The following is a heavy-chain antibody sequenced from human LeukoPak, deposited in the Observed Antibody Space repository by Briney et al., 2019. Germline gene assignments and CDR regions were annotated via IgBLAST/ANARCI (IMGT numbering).Heavy chain of an antibody. CDR2: INPNSGGT. V-gene: IGHV1-2*02. J-gene: IGHJ4*02. CDR1: GYTFTGYH. CDR3: VRFWYSRGDTFDY. D-gene: IGHD6-19*01. Sequence: GASVKVSCKASGYTFTGYHMHWVRQAPGQGLEWMGWINPNSGGTNYAQKFQGRVTMTRDTSINTAYMELSRLRSDDTAVYYCVRFWYSRGDTFDYWGQGTLVTVSS.